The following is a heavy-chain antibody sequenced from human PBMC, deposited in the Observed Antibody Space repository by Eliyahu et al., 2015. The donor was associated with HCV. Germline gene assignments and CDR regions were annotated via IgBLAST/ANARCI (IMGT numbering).Heavy chain of an antibody. V-gene: IGHV1-69*01. CDR3: ARPSADNSGISKPFDY. J-gene: IGHJ4*02. CDR2: ITPIFGTG. Sequence: KKPGSSVKVSCKASGGTFSTYSINWVRQAPGQGLEWMGGITPIFGTGNYAQKFRGRVTITADESTSTAHMELSSLRSEDTAVYYCARPSADNSGISKPFDYWGQGTLVTVSS. CDR1: GGTFSTYS. D-gene: IGHD6-19*01.